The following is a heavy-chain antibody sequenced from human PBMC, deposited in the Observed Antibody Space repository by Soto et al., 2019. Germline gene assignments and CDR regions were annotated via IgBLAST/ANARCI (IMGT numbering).Heavy chain of an antibody. CDR2: IYYSGST. CDR3: ARGGTAAAAPPDY. Sequence: QVQLQESGPGLVKPSQTLSLTCTVSGGSISSGGYYWSWIRQHPGKGLEWIGYIYYSGSTYYNPSLKSPVTISVDTAKNQFPLKLSSVTAADTAVYYCARGGTAAAAPPDYWGQGTLVTVSS. J-gene: IGHJ4*02. D-gene: IGHD6-13*01. CDR1: GGSISSGGYY. V-gene: IGHV4-31*01.